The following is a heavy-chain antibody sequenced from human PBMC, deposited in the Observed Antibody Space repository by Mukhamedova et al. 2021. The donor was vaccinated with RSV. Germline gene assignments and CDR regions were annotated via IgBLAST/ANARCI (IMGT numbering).Heavy chain of an antibody. D-gene: IGHD1-26*01. J-gene: IGHJ3*02. V-gene: IGHV4-59*01. Sequence: IRQPPGKGLEWIGYIYYSGSTNYNPSLKSRVTISVDTSKNQFSLKLSSVTAADTAVYYCAGRRIVGAVKGGGREAFDIWGQGAM. CDR3: AGRRIVGAVKGGGREAFDI. CDR2: IYYSGST.